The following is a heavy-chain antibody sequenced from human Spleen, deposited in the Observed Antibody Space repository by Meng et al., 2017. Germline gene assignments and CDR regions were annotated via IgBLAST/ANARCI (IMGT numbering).Heavy chain of an antibody. CDR2: ISSGGTTI. CDR1: GFTFSSYE. J-gene: IGHJ5*02. V-gene: IGHV3-48*03. CDR3: ARDNYDAGLWFDP. D-gene: IGHD3-16*01. Sequence: GESLKISCTASGFTFSSYEMNWVRQAPGRGLEWVSYISSGGTTIYYTDSVKGRFTISRDNAKNSLYLQMNSLRAEDTAVYYCARDNYDAGLWFDPWGQGTLVTVSS.